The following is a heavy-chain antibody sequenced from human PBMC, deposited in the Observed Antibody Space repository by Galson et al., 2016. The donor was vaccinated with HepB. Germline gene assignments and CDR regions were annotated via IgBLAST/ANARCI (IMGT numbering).Heavy chain of an antibody. CDR2: IKQDGSEQ. CDR3: ARVVPVDTDSLWAGELFYLDQ. J-gene: IGHJ4*02. D-gene: IGHD3-10*01. CDR1: GFMFSSYW. Sequence: SLRLSCAASGFMFSSYWMSWVRQAPVRGLEWVANIKQDGSEQYYVDSLKGRFTISRDNTENSLYLQMNSLRAEDTAVYYCARVVPVDTDSLWAGELFYLDQWGRGSLVTVSS. V-gene: IGHV3-7*01.